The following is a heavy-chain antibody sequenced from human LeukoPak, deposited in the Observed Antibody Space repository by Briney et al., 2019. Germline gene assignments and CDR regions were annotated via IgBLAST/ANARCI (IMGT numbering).Heavy chain of an antibody. CDR3: AIDFGNDYVFSY. V-gene: IGHV1-46*01. J-gene: IGHJ4*02. CDR1: GYTFTSQY. Sequence: ASVKVSCKASGYTFTSQYIHWVRQAPGQGLEWMGIINPSGGSTSNAQKFQGRVTMTRDMSTSTVYMELSSVRSEDTGVYYCAIDFGNDYVFSYWGQGTLVTVSS. D-gene: IGHD3-16*01. CDR2: INPSGGST.